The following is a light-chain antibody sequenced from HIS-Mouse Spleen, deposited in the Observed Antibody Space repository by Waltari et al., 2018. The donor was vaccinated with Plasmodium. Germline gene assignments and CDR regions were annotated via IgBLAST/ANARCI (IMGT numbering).Light chain of an antibody. J-gene: IGLJ2*01. Sequence: QSAVTQPPSASGSPGQSVTISCTGTSSDVGGYNYVSWYQQHPGKGPKLMIYEVSKRPSGVPDRFSGSKSGNTASLTVSGLQAEDEADYYCSSYAGSNNLVFGGGTKLTVL. CDR1: SSDVGGYNY. V-gene: IGLV2-8*01. CDR3: SSYAGSNNLV. CDR2: EVS.